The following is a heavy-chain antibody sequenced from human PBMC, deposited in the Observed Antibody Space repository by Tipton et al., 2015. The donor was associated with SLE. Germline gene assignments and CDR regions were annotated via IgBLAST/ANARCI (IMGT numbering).Heavy chain of an antibody. CDR2: ISNSETT. V-gene: IGHV4-59*11. CDR1: GGSISSHY. Sequence: TLSLTCTVSGGSISSHYWSWIRQAPGKGLEWIGYISNSETTNYNPSLKSRVTISVDTSKKQFSLKLRPVTAADTAVYYCARSMLTTKRVFDYWGQGTLVTVSS. CDR3: ARSMLTTKRVFDY. D-gene: IGHD3-16*01. J-gene: IGHJ4*02.